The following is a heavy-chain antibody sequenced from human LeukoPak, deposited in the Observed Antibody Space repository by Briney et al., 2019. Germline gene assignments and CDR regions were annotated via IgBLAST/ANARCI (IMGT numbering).Heavy chain of an antibody. D-gene: IGHD2-2*01. V-gene: IGHV3-9*01. CDR3: ARWPPPPQDIVVVPAAPDAFDI. Sequence: GGSLRLSCAASGFTFDDYAMHWVRQAPGKGLEWVSGISWNSGSIGYADSVKGRFTISRDNAKNSLYLQMNSLRAEDTAVYYCARWPPPPQDIVVVPAAPDAFDIWGQGTMVTVSS. CDR2: ISWNSGSI. J-gene: IGHJ3*02. CDR1: GFTFDDYA.